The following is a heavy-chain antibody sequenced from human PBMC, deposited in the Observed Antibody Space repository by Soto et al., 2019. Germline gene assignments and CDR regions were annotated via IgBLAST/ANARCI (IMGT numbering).Heavy chain of an antibody. Sequence: QVQLQQWGAGVLKPSETLSLTCAVYGESFSDYYWSWIRQPPGKGPEWNGEINHRETTNYNPSLKSRVSISIDTSKNQFSLNLNSVTAADTAVYYCARGSSGWLGAGFDYWGQGALVSVSS. CDR2: INHRETT. CDR3: ARGSSGWLGAGFDY. J-gene: IGHJ4*02. CDR1: GESFSDYY. V-gene: IGHV4-34*01. D-gene: IGHD5-12*01.